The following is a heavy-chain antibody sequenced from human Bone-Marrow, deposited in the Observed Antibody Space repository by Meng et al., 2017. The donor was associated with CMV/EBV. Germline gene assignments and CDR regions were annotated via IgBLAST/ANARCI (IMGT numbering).Heavy chain of an antibody. D-gene: IGHD3-3*01. CDR3: ARDRGSWSGYQTYYYYYGMDV. CDR1: GFNFSSYW. CDR2: INSDGSST. V-gene: IGHV3-74*01. J-gene: IGHJ6*02. Sequence: GESLKISCAASGFNFSSYWMHWVRQAPGKGLVWVSRINSDGSSTSYADSVKGRFTISRDNAKNTLYLQMNSLRAEDTAVYYCARDRGSWSGYQTYYYYYGMDVWGQGTTVTVSS.